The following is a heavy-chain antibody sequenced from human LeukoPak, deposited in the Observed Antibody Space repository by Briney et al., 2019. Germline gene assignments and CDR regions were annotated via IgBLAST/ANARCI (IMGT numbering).Heavy chain of an antibody. D-gene: IGHD3-10*01. CDR2: IYYSGST. J-gene: IGHJ4*02. CDR1: GGSISSSSYY. CDR3: ARHPARYYGSGSFDY. Sequence: SETLSLTCTVSGGSISSSSYYWGWIRQPPGKGLEWIGGIYYSGSTYYNPSLKSRVTISVDTSKNQFSLKLSAVTAADTAVYYCARHPARYYGSGSFDYWGQGTLVTVSS. V-gene: IGHV4-39*01.